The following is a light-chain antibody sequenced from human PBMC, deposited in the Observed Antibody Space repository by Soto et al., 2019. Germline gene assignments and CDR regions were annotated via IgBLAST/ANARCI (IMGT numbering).Light chain of an antibody. V-gene: IGKV1-12*01. CDR1: RDISNS. Sequence: DIQMTQSPSSVSASVGDRLTITCRASRDISNSLAWYQQTPGKAPKLLLRGASSLHRGVPPRFSGGGAGTEFTLTISSLQPEDFAPYYCHQSSAFPRTFGQGTKVDVK. CDR2: GAS. J-gene: IGKJ1*01. CDR3: HQSSAFPRT.